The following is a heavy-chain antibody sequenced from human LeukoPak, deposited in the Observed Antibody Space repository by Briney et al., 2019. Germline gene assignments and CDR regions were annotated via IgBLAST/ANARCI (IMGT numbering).Heavy chain of an antibody. CDR3: ARESTTVTELVEAYWFDP. Sequence: SETLSLTRSVPGGSISSTSCYWGWIRQPPGKGLEWIGGIYYSGSTYYNPSLKSRVTISVDTSKNQFSLKLSSVTAADTAVYYCARESTTVTELVEAYWFDPWGQGTLVTVSS. J-gene: IGHJ5*02. D-gene: IGHD4-11*01. CDR1: GGSISSTSCY. V-gene: IGHV4-39*07. CDR2: IYYSGST.